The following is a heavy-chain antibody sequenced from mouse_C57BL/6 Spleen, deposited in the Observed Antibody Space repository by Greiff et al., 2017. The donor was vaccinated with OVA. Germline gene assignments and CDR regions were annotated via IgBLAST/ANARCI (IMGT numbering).Heavy chain of an antibody. Sequence: VQLQQPGTELVKPGASVKLSCKASGYTFTSYWMHWVKQRPGQGLEWIGNINPSNGGTNYNEKFKSKATLTVDKSSNTAYMQLSSLTTEDSAIYYCARRETFYYAMDYWGQETSVTVSS. CDR2: INPSNGGT. CDR1: GYTFTSYW. CDR3: ARRETFYYAMDY. V-gene: IGHV1-53*01. J-gene: IGHJ4*01.